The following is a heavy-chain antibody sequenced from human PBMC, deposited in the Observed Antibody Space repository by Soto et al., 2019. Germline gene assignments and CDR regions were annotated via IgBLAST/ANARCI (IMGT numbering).Heavy chain of an antibody. CDR1: GYSFTNYA. D-gene: IGHD2-15*01. CDR2: ISGYNGNT. Sequence: ASVKVSCKASGYSFTNYALSWVRQAPGQGLEWMGWISGYNGNTKYSDQFQDRVTMTTETPTTTGYMELRSLRSDDTAVYYCVRDSRYCSDESCYSSSDFWGQGTLVTVSS. CDR3: VRDSRYCSDESCYSSSDF. J-gene: IGHJ4*02. V-gene: IGHV1-18*01.